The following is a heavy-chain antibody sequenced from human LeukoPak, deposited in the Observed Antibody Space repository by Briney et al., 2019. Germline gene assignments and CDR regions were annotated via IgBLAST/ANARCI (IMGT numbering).Heavy chain of an antibody. CDR3: AKDFEWFGELLSTPGV. CDR1: GFTFSSYA. CDR2: ISGSGGST. V-gene: IGHV3-23*01. D-gene: IGHD3-10*01. Sequence: HPGGSLRLSCAASGFTFSSYAMSWVRQAPGKGLEWVSAISGSGGSTYYADSVKGRFTISRDNSKNTLYLQMNSLRAEDTAVYYCAKDFEWFGELLSTPGVWGQGTLVTVSS. J-gene: IGHJ4*02.